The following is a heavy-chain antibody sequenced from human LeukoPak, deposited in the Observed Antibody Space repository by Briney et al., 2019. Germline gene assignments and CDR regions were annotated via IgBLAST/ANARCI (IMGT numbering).Heavy chain of an antibody. D-gene: IGHD1-26*01. Sequence: GGSLRLSCAAPGFTFSSYSMNWVRQAPGKGLEWVSFISSSSSTIYYADSVKGRFTISRDNAKNSLYLQMNSLRSEDTAVYYCARDRGGSYSAIDYWGQGTLVTVSS. CDR2: ISSSSSTI. V-gene: IGHV3-48*04. CDR1: GFTFSSYS. CDR3: ARDRGGSYSAIDY. J-gene: IGHJ4*02.